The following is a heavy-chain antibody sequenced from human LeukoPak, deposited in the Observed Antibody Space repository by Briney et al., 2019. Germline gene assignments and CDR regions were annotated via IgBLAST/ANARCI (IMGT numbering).Heavy chain of an antibody. V-gene: IGHV4-59*01. CDR2: ITYSGST. CDR3: ARTSTGDY. Sequence: PSETLFLTCTVSGDSISSYYWSWFRQPPGKGLEWIGYITYSGSTKYNSSLKSRVTISVDTSKNQFSLKLSSVTAADTAVYYCARTSTGDYWGQGTLVTVSS. D-gene: IGHD1-14*01. J-gene: IGHJ4*02. CDR1: GDSISSYY.